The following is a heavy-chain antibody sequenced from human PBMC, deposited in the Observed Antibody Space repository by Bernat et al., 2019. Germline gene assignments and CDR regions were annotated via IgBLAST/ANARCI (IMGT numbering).Heavy chain of an antibody. CDR1: GGSISSDGYY. CDR2: IYYSGST. D-gene: IGHD2-8*02. CDR3: ASWCGSISLYFDL. J-gene: IGHJ2*01. Sequence: QVQLQESGPGLVKPSQTLSLTCTVSGGSISSDGYYWSWIRQHPGKGLEWIGYIYYSGSTYYNPSLESRVTISVDTSKRQFSLEWRFLSRPDTAVYYCASWCGSISLYFDLWGGGPLVSVSS. V-gene: IGHV4-31*03.